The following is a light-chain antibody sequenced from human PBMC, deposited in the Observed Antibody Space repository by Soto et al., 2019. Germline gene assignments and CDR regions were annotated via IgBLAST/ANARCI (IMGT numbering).Light chain of an antibody. CDR3: QQRSNWPRT. J-gene: IGKJ1*01. V-gene: IGKV3D-20*02. CDR2: DVS. CDR1: QSVSSSY. Sequence: IVITHSPATLSVSPGERATLSCRASQSVSSSYLAWYQQKPGQAPRLLIYDVSNRATGIPARFSGSGSGTDFTLTISSLEPEDFAFYYCQQRSNWPRTFGQGTKVDI.